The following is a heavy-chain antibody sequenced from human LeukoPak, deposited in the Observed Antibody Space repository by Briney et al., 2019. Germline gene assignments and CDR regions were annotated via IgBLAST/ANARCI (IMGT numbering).Heavy chain of an antibody. J-gene: IGHJ3*02. Sequence: GGSLRLSCAASGFTFSDYYMSWIRQAPGKGLEWVSYISSSGSTIYCADSVKGRFTISRDNAKNSLYLQMNSLRAEDTAVYYCARDGPSNCGGDCYSNPADAFDIWGQGTVVTVSS. CDR3: ARDGPSNCGGDCYSNPADAFDI. V-gene: IGHV3-11*01. CDR2: ISSSGSTI. CDR1: GFTFSDYY. D-gene: IGHD2-21*02.